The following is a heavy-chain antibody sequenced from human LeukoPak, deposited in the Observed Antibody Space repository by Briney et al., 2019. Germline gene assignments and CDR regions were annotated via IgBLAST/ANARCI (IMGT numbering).Heavy chain of an antibody. J-gene: IGHJ4*02. Sequence: GGSLRLSCAASGFTFSSSGTHWVRQAAGKGLEWVAVIWYDGSNKYYADSVKGRFTISRDNSENTLYLQMNSLRAEDTALYYCARDGETTGSISSWFDYWGQGTLVTVSS. V-gene: IGHV3-33*01. CDR1: GFTFSSSG. CDR2: IWYDGSNK. CDR3: ARDGETTGSISSWFDY. D-gene: IGHD6-13*01.